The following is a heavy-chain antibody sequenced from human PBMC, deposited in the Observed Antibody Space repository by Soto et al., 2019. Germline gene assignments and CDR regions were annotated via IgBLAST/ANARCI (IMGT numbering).Heavy chain of an antibody. J-gene: IGHJ4*02. Sequence: QITLKESGPTLVKPTQTLTLTCTFSGFSLSTTGVGVGWIRQPPGKALECLALIYWDDDKRYSPSLTNRLTITKDTSKNKVVLTMTIMHPVDTGTYFCAYRPSLDWGHFDSWGQGTLVTVSS. D-gene: IGHD7-27*01. CDR2: IYWDDDK. CDR1: GFSLSTTGVG. CDR3: AYRPSLDWGHFDS. V-gene: IGHV2-5*02.